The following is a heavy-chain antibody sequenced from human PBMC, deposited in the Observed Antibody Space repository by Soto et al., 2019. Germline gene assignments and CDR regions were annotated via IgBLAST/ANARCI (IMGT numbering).Heavy chain of an antibody. D-gene: IGHD5-12*01. J-gene: IGHJ6*02. CDR2: ISSDGDTI. CDR3: TKGGYDLIYYFGMDV. V-gene: IGHV3-9*01. CDR1: GFTFHEYA. Sequence: EVQLIESGGGWVQPGTSLRVSCVASGFTFHEYAIHWVRQAPGKGLEWVSGISSDGDTIAYADSVQGRFTVFRDNAKNWLYLPMNSLRAEDTALYYCTKGGYDLIYYFGMDVWGQGATVTVSS.